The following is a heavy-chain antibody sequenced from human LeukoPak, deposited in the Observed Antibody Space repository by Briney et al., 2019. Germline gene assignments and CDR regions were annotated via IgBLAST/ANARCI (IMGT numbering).Heavy chain of an antibody. Sequence: ASVKVSCKASGGTFSIYAISWVRQAPGQGLEWMGGIIPIFGTANYAQKFQGRVTITADESTSTAYMELSSLRSEDTAVYYCARTSLRWFGELLSWFDPWGQGTLVTVSS. D-gene: IGHD3-10*01. V-gene: IGHV1-69*13. CDR2: IIPIFGTA. CDR3: ARTSLRWFGELLSWFDP. J-gene: IGHJ5*02. CDR1: GGTFSIYA.